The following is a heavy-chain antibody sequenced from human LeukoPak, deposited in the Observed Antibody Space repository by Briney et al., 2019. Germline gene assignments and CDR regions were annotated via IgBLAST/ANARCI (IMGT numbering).Heavy chain of an antibody. D-gene: IGHD1-26*01. CDR2: INSDGSGT. J-gene: IGHJ3*01. V-gene: IGHV3-74*01. Sequence: GGSLRLSCAASGLTFSSNWMHWVRQGPGKGLVWVSRINSDGSGTSYADSVKGRFTISRDNAKNTLYLQMDSLRAEDTAVYYCARAGEGLLAYSFDLWGQGTMVTVSS. CDR3: ARAGEGLLAYSFDL. CDR1: GLTFSSNW.